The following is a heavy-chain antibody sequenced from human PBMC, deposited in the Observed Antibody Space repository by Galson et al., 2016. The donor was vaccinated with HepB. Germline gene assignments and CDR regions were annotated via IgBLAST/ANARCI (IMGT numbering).Heavy chain of an antibody. CDR2: VSHSGNT. D-gene: IGHD3-10*01. Sequence: SETLSLTCSVSGDSVSSSNWWTWIRQPPGKGLEWIGEVSHSGNTQYNPSLTSRVTMSVDKSKNQFLLKLTSVTAADTATYYCARELSGSGLIDYWGQGTLVTVSS. J-gene: IGHJ4*02. V-gene: IGHV4-4*02. CDR1: GDSVSSSNW. CDR3: ARELSGSGLIDY.